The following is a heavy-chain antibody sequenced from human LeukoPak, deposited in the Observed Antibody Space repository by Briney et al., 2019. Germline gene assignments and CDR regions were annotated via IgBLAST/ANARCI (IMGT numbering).Heavy chain of an antibody. CDR2: IYHSGST. CDR3: ARDSGFGQLLFRFDP. J-gene: IGHJ5*02. D-gene: IGHD3-10*01. V-gene: IGHV4-59*01. CDR1: GGSISNYY. Sequence: SETLSLTCTVSGGSISNYYWSWIRQPPGKGLEWIGYIYHSGSTNYNPSLKSRVTTSIDTSKNQFSLKLSSVTAADTAMYYCARDSGFGQLLFRFDPWGQGTLVTVSS.